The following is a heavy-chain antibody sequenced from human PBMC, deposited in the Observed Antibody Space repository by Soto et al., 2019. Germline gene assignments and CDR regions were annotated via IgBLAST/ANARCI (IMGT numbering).Heavy chain of an antibody. CDR1: GFTFSSYS. D-gene: IGHD3-10*01. CDR2: ISSSSSYI. V-gene: IGHV3-21*01. Sequence: EVQLVESGGGLVKPGGSLRLSCAASGFTFSSYSMNWVRQAPGKGLEWVSSISSSSSYIYYADSVKGRFTISRDNAENSRYRQMNSLRAEDTAVYYCAGQYGSWSYYNVRLFDYWGQGTLVTVSS. CDR3: AGQYGSWSYYNVRLFDY. J-gene: IGHJ4*02.